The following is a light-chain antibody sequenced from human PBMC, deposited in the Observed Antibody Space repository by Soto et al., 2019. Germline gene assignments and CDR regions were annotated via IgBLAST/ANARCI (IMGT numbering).Light chain of an antibody. CDR3: QQLTDWPQQWT. Sequence: EIVLTQSPDTLSLSPGKISTLSCRASQSVGTSFAWYQQKPGQAPSLLISDVSSRATGIPARFSGSGSRTDFTLTISSLEPQPFAVYYCQQLTDWPQQWTFGHGTKVDIK. J-gene: IGKJ1*01. V-gene: IGKV3-11*01. CDR1: QSVGTS. CDR2: DVS.